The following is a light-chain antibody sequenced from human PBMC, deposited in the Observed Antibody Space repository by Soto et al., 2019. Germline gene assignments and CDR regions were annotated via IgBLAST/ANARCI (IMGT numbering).Light chain of an antibody. CDR2: WAS. CDR1: QSVLYSSNNKNY. Sequence: DIVMTQSPDSLAVSLGERATINCKSSQSVLYSSNNKNYLAWYQQKPGQPPKLLIYWASTRESGVPDRFSGSGSGTDFARPISSLQSEDVAVYYCQQYYSIPWTCGQGTKVEIK. J-gene: IGKJ1*01. V-gene: IGKV4-1*01. CDR3: QQYYSIPWT.